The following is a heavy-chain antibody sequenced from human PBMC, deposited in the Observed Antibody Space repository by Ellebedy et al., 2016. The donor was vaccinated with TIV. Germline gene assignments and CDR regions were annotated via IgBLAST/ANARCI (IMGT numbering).Heavy chain of an antibody. CDR1: GYTFSRYW. D-gene: IGHD1-26*01. Sequence: PGGSLRLSCKASGYTFSRYWIGWVRQVSGKGLEWMGIIYPGDSDARYSPSFQGLVTMSVDKSTNTAYLQLRSLKASDNAIYYCAKMGIVDRGSHWESGWFEYWGQGSLVTVSS. V-gene: IGHV5-51*01. CDR2: IYPGDSDA. J-gene: IGHJ5*01. CDR3: AKMGIVDRGSHWESGWFEY.